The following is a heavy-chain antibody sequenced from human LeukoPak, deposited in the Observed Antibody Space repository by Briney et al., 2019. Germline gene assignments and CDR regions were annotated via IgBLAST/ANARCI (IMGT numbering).Heavy chain of an antibody. V-gene: IGHV4-34*01. CDR3: ARGPPRDYGSSGFYYNY. D-gene: IGHD3-22*01. Sequence: PSETLSLTCAIYGGSFSDYYWSWIRQPPGNGLEWMVKIKHSGRTNDHPSLKSRVTISIDTSKNEFSVKLSSVTAADTAVYYCARGPPRDYGSSGFYYNYWGQGTLVTVSS. CDR2: IKHSGRT. CDR1: GGSFSDYY. J-gene: IGHJ4*02.